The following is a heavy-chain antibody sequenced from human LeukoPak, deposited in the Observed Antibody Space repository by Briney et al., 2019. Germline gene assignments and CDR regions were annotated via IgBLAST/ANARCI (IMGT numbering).Heavy chain of an antibody. CDR3: ARGRDYYDSSGYYWYFDL. D-gene: IGHD3-22*01. CDR1: GGSFSGYY. V-gene: IGHV4-34*01. Sequence: SETLSLTCAVYGGSFSGYYWSWIRQPPGKGLEWVGEINHSGSTNYNPSLKSRVTISVDTSKNQFSLELSSVTAADTAVCYCARGRDYYDSSGYYWYFDLWGRGTLVTVSS. CDR2: INHSGST. J-gene: IGHJ2*01.